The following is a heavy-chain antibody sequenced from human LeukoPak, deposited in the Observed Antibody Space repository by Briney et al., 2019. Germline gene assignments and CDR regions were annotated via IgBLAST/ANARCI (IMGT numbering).Heavy chain of an antibody. Sequence: PGGSLRLSCVASGITFSSYGMSWVRQAPGKGLERVSAIRGAGDITDYADSVKGRFTISRDNSKNMLYLQMSSLRAEDTAIYYCAKAPYGSGSYYVNLWGQGTLVTVSS. CDR3: AKAPYGSGSYYVNL. D-gene: IGHD3-10*01. CDR1: GITFSSYG. CDR2: IRGAGDIT. J-gene: IGHJ5*02. V-gene: IGHV3-23*01.